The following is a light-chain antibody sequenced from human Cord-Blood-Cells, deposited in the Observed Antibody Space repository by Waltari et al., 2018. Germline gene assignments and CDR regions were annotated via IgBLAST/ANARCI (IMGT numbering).Light chain of an antibody. CDR3: QQSYSTPRT. Sequence: DIQMTQSPSSLSVSLGDKVTITCRASQSISSYLNWYQQKPGKAPKLLIYAASSLQSGVPSRFSGSGSGTDFTLTISSLQPEDFATYYCQQSYSTPRTFGQGTKVEIK. J-gene: IGKJ1*01. CDR2: AAS. CDR1: QSISSY. V-gene: IGKV1-39*01.